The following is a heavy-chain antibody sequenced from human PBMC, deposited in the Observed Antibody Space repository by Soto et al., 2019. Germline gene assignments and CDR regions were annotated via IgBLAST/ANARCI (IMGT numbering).Heavy chain of an antibody. CDR1: GGTFSSYT. V-gene: IGHV1-69*08. D-gene: IGHD5-12*01. CDR3: AGEGGDDRFYYFDY. Sequence: QVQLVQSGAEVKKPGSSVKVSCKASGGTFSSYTISWVRQAPGQGLEWMGRIIPILGIANYAQKFQGRVTSTADKSTSTAYMELSSLRSEDTAVYYCAGEGGDDRFYYFDYWGQGTLVTVSS. CDR2: IIPILGIA. J-gene: IGHJ4*02.